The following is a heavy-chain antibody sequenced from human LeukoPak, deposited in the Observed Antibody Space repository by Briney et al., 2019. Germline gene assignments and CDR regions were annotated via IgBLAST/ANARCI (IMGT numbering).Heavy chain of an antibody. D-gene: IGHD1-7*01. Sequence: ASVKVSCKASGYTFTSYGISWVRQAPGQGLEWMGWISAYNGNTNYAQKLQGRVTMTTDTSTSTAYMELRSLRSDDTAVYYRARDWAAGTTVYYYGMDVWGQGTTVTVSS. V-gene: IGHV1-18*01. CDR2: ISAYNGNT. CDR1: GYTFTSYG. J-gene: IGHJ6*02. CDR3: ARDWAAGTTVYYYGMDV.